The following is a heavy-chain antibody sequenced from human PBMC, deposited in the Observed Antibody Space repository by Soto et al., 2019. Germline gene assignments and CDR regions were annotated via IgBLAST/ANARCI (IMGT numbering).Heavy chain of an antibody. CDR3: VKGGAAYNSCGYAN. D-gene: IGHD6-13*01. V-gene: IGHV3-23*01. CDR2: IKDSGDDT. Sequence: VELLESGGGSLQPGGSLTLSGTASGFSFSNYAIHWVRHPPGKGLEWVSTIKDSGDDTYYWASGRGRFIIARVYSRKTLCLQMTSLRAEDTALLRCVKGGAAYNSCGYANWGQGILVTGSS. CDR1: GFSFSNYA. J-gene: IGHJ4*02.